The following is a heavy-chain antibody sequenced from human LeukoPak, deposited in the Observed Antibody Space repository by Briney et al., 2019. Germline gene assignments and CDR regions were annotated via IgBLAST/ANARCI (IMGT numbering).Heavy chain of an antibody. D-gene: IGHD3-10*01. CDR3: AKAGHYGSGSSYSDS. CDR1: GFIFSSYA. V-gene: IGHV3-23*01. J-gene: IGHJ4*02. Sequence: GGSLRLSCAASGFIFSSYAMTWVRQAQGRGLEWLSTISGSGTTTYYVDSVKGRFTVSRDNSKNTLYLQMSSLRAGDTAVYYCAKAGHYGSGSSYSDSWGRGTLVSVSP. CDR2: ISGSGTTT.